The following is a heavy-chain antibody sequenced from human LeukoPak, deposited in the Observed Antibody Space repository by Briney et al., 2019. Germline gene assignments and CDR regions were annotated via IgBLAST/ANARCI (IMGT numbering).Heavy chain of an antibody. CDR1: GFTFSIYW. J-gene: IGHJ4*02. V-gene: IGHV3-7*01. CDR2: IKQDGSEK. Sequence: GGSLRLSCAASGFTFSIYWISWVRQAPGKGLEWVANIKQDGSEKYYVDSVKGRFTISRDNAKNSLYLQMNSLRAADTAVYYCARGLLSSNVFDYWGQGTLVTVSS. D-gene: IGHD2-21*02. CDR3: ARGLLSSNVFDY.